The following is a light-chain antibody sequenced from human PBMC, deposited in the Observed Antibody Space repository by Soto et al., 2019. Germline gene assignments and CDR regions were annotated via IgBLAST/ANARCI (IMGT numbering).Light chain of an antibody. Sequence: DIQMTQSPSSLSASVGDRVTITCRASQSISRFLAWYQQKPGKAPNLLIYDVSSLESGVPSRFSGSGCGTEFTLTISSLQPDDFATYYCQQYNSYLLTFGPGTKVDIK. CDR3: QQYNSYLLT. V-gene: IGKV1-5*01. CDR1: QSISRF. J-gene: IGKJ3*01. CDR2: DVS.